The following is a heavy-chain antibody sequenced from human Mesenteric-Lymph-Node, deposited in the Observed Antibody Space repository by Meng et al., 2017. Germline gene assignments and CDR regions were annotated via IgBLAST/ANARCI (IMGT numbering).Heavy chain of an antibody. D-gene: IGHD1-7*01. Sequence: QVQLQQGGAGLLKPSETLSLTCAVYGGSLSDYCCHWIRQPPGKGLEWIGEVNHSKSTNYNPSLKSRITISLDTSKNQVSLRLNSVTAADTAVYYCGRDQGRELINHWGQGTLVTVSS. J-gene: IGHJ4*02. CDR1: GGSLSDYC. CDR2: VNHSKST. V-gene: IGHV4-34*02. CDR3: GRDQGRELINH.